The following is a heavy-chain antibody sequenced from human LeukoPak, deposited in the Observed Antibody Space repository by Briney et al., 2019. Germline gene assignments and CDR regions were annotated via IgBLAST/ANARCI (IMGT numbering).Heavy chain of an antibody. V-gene: IGHV3-9*03. D-gene: IGHD2-15*01. CDR1: GFTFDDYA. J-gene: IGHJ4*02. CDR3: AKGNCSGGSCYYFDY. CDR2: ISWNSGSI. Sequence: PGRSLRLSCAASGFTFDDYAMHWVRQAPGKGLEWVSGISWNSGSIGYADSVKGRFTISRDNAKNSLYLQMNSLRAEDMALYYCAKGNCSGGSCYYFDYWGQGTLVTVSS.